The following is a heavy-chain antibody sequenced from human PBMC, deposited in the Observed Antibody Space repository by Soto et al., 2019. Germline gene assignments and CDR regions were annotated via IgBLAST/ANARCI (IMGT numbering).Heavy chain of an antibody. CDR1: GGSISSYY. J-gene: IGHJ6*02. V-gene: IGHV4-59*08. CDR2: IYYSGST. D-gene: IGHD3-10*01. Sequence: SETLSLTCTVSGGSISSYYWSWIRQPPGKGLEWIGYIYYSGSTNYNPSLKSRVTISVDTSKNQFSLKLSSVTAADTAVYYCARLPITMVRGVIQYYYGMDVWGQGTTVTVSS. CDR3: ARLPITMVRGVIQYYYGMDV.